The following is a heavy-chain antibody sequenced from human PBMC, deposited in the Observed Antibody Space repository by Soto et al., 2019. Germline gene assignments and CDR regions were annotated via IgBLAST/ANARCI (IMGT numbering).Heavy chain of an antibody. J-gene: IGHJ6*02. CDR1: GFIFSSYA. Sequence: EVQLLESGGGLVQPGGSLRLSCAASGFIFSSYAMSGSGGRTYYADSVKGRFTISRDNSKNTLYLQMNSLRGEDTAVYYCARDSSSSPYYYYGMDVWGQGTTVTVSS. D-gene: IGHD6-6*01. CDR3: ARDSSSSPYYYYGMDV. CDR2: GSGGRT. V-gene: IGHV3-23*01.